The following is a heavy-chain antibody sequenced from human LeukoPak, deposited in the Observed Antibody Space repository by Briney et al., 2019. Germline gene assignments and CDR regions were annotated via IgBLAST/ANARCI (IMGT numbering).Heavy chain of an antibody. J-gene: IGHJ4*02. Sequence: GGSLRLSCAASGFTFSSYAMHWVRQAPGKGLEWVAVISYDGSNKYYADSVKGRFTISRDNSKNTLYLQMNSLRAEDTAVYYCARDQQAIVVVPAALGYWGQGTLVTVS. CDR1: GFTFSSYA. V-gene: IGHV3-30-3*01. D-gene: IGHD2-2*01. CDR3: ARDQQAIVVVPAALGY. CDR2: ISYDGSNK.